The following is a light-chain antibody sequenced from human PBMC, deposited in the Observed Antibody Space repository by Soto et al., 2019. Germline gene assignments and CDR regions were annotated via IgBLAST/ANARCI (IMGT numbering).Light chain of an antibody. CDR3: QQTYTIPYT. J-gene: IGKJ2*01. Sequence: DIQMTQSPSSLSASVGDRVTTTCRASQSLSSHLNWYQQKPGKAPELLIYAASSLQSGVPSRFSGSGSGTAFTLTISSLQPEDFATYYCQQTYTIPYTFGQGTRLEIK. V-gene: IGKV1-39*01. CDR1: QSLSSH. CDR2: AAS.